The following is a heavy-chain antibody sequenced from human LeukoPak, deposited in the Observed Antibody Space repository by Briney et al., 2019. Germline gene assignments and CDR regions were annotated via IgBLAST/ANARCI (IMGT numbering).Heavy chain of an antibody. CDR2: IYTSGST. Sequence: PSETLSPTCTVSGGSISSYYWSWIRQPAGKGLEWIGRIYTSGSTNYNPSLKSRVTMSVDTSKNQFSLKLSSVTAADTAVYYCARAARSVVPAASNYYYYMDVWGKGTTVTVSS. D-gene: IGHD2-2*01. V-gene: IGHV4-4*07. CDR1: GGSISSYY. J-gene: IGHJ6*03. CDR3: ARAARSVVPAASNYYYYMDV.